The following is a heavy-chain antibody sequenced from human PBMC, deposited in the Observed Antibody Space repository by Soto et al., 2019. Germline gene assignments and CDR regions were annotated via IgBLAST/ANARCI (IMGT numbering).Heavy chain of an antibody. CDR3: ARGRGYDFWKNAFDI. J-gene: IGHJ3*02. V-gene: IGHV1-8*01. CDR2: MNPNSGNT. Sequence: ASVKVSSKASGYALTCYYINWVQQATGQGLEWMGWMNPNSGNTGYAQKFQGRVTMTRNTSISTAYMELSSLRSEDTAVYYCARGRGYDFWKNAFDIWGQGTMVTVSS. D-gene: IGHD3-3*01. CDR1: GYALTCYY.